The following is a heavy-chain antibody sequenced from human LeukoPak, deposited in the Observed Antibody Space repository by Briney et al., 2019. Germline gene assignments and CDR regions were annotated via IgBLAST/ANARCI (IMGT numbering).Heavy chain of an antibody. CDR1: DDTFSSDG. CDR3: ANRGQQLYDY. CDR2: INTHNGNK. V-gene: IGHV1-18*01. D-gene: IGHD6-13*01. Sequence: SVKVSCKISDDTFSSDGFTWVRQAPGKGLEWMGWINTHNGNKNYAQKFQGRVTMTTDTSTNTAYMDLRSLTSDDTATYYCANRGQQLYDYWGQGTLVTVSS. J-gene: IGHJ4*02.